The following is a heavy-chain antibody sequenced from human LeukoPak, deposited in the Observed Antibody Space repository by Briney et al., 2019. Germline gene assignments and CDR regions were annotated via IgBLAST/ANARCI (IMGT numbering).Heavy chain of an antibody. J-gene: IGHJ4*02. CDR1: GGSISSSSYY. CDR2: IYYSGST. Sequence: SETLSLTCTVSGGSISSSSYYWGWIRQPPGKGLEWIGSIYYSGSTYYNPSLKSRVTISVDTSKNQFSLKPSSVTAADTAVYYCARSRHYYGSGSYYGYWGQGTLVTVSS. CDR3: ARSRHYYGSGSYYGY. V-gene: IGHV4-39*07. D-gene: IGHD3-10*01.